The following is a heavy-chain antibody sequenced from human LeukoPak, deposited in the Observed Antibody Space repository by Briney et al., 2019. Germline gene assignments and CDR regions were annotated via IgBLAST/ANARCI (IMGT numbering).Heavy chain of an antibody. CDR1: GYTFTDYY. CDR3: ARADRLHGGPYLIGP. Sequence: ASVKVSCKTSGYTFTDYYLHWVRQTPGQGLEWMGWINPNSGGTSSAQKFQGRVTMTRDTSITTVYMEVSWLTSDDTAIYYCARADRLHGGPYLIGPWGQGTLVTVSS. J-gene: IGHJ5*02. V-gene: IGHV1-2*02. D-gene: IGHD2-21*01. CDR2: INPNSGGT.